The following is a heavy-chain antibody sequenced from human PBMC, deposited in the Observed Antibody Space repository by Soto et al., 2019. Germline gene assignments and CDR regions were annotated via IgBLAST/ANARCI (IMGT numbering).Heavy chain of an antibody. Sequence: HPGGSLRLSCAASRFIFSDYAMTWVRQTPGKRLEWVSSISGSGGSTYYADSVKGRFTISRDNSKNTLYLQMNSLRAEDTAVYYCAKDFVYYDSGSYYTDGDFWGRGTLVTVSS. CDR3: AKDFVYYDSGSYYTDGDF. CDR1: RFIFSDYA. V-gene: IGHV3-23*01. J-gene: IGHJ4*02. CDR2: ISGSGGST. D-gene: IGHD3-10*01.